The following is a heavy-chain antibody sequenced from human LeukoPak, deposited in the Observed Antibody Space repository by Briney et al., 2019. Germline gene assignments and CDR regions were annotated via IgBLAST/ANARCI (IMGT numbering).Heavy chain of an antibody. Sequence: PSETLSLTCTVSGGSISSSSYYWGWIRQPPGKGLEWIGCIYYTGSTYYNPSLKSRVTMSVDTSKNQFSLKLSSVTAADTAVYYCARIVMTMFGTSIGYYFDYWGQGTLVTVSS. CDR2: IYYTGST. D-gene: IGHD3-16*01. V-gene: IGHV4-39*07. CDR3: ARIVMTMFGTSIGYYFDY. CDR1: GGSISSSSYY. J-gene: IGHJ4*02.